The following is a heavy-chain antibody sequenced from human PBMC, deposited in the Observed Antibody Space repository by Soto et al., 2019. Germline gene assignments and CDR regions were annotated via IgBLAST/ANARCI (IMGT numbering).Heavy chain of an antibody. D-gene: IGHD4-17*01. CDR1: SGSISSYY. CDR2: IYYSEST. CDR3: ATHPPYGLLDH. J-gene: IGHJ4*02. V-gene: IGHV4-59*08. Sequence: SETLSLTYTVFSGSISSYYWSWIRQPPGKGVEWIGYIYYSESTNYNPSLKSRVTISVDTSKNQFSLRLTSVTAADTAAYYCATHPPYGLLDHWGQGTLVTVSS.